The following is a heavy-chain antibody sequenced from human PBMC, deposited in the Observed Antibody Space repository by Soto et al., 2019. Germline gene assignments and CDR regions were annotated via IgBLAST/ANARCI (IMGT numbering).Heavy chain of an antibody. CDR1: GFTFSDYY. V-gene: IGHV4-59*01. CDR2: IYYSGST. J-gene: IGHJ4*02. CDR3: ARVPGGSYSVGFDY. Sequence: GSLRLSCAASGFTFSDYYMSWIRQAPGKGLEWIGYIYYSGSTNYNPSLKSRVTISVDTSKNQFSLKLSSVTAADTAVYYCARVPGGSYSVGFDYWGQGTLVTVSS. D-gene: IGHD1-26*01.